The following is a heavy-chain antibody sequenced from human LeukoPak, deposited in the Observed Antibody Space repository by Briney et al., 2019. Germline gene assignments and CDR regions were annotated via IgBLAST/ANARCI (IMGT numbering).Heavy chain of an antibody. CDR1: GGSISSYY. CDR2: ISYSGST. Sequence: SETLSLTCTVSGGSISSYYWSWIRQPPGKGLEWIGYISYSGSTSYNPSLKSRVIISVDTSKNQFSLKLSSVTAADTAVYYCARGSADSSSWSSYAFDIWGQGTMVTVSS. V-gene: IGHV4-59*12. J-gene: IGHJ3*02. CDR3: ARGSADSSSWSSYAFDI. D-gene: IGHD6-13*01.